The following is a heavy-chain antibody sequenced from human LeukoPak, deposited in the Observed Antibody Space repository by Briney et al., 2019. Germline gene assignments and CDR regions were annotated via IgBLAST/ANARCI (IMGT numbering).Heavy chain of an antibody. CDR1: GFTFSSYG. V-gene: IGHV3-30*02. J-gene: IGHJ4*02. CDR3: AKVGEYYDFWSGYSDY. D-gene: IGHD3-3*01. Sequence: GGSLRLSCAASGFTFSSYGMHWVRQAPGKGLEWVAFIRYDGSNKYYADSVKGRFTISRVNSKNTLYLQMNSLRAEDTAVYYCAKVGEYYDFWSGYSDYWGQGTLVTVSS. CDR2: IRYDGSNK.